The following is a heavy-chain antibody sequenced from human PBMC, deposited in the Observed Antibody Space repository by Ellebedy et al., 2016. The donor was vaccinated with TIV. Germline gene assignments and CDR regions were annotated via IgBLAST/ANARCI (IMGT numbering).Heavy chain of an antibody. V-gene: IGHV3-48*01. D-gene: IGHD3-9*01. CDR3: ARDAIKCIFDS. CDR1: GFTFNSYS. CDR2: ISKSDTT. Sequence: PGGSLRLSCAGSGFTFNSYSMNWVRQAPGKGLEWISYISKSDTTYYAYSVRGRFTISRDNAKRSLFLQMNSLRLEDTAVYYCARDAIKCIFDSWGQGTLVTVSS. J-gene: IGHJ4*02.